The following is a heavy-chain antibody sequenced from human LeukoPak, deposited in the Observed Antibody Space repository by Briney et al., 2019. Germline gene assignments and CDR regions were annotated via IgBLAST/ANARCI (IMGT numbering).Heavy chain of an antibody. V-gene: IGHV3-48*03. J-gene: IGHJ4*02. D-gene: IGHD3-9*01. CDR3: ARDTPDYDILTGYYINYFDY. CDR1: GFTFSSYE. CDR2: ISNSGSTI. Sequence: PGRSLRLSYAASGFTFSSYEMNWVRQDPGKGLESVSYISNSGSTIYYADSVKGRFTISRDNAKNALYLQMTSLRAEDTAVYYCARDTPDYDILTGYYINYFDYWGQGTLVTVSP.